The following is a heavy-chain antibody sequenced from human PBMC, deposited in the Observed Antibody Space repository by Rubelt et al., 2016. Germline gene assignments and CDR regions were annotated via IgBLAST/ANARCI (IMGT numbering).Heavy chain of an antibody. CDR2: IHYSGST. CDR3: ARDLGRSGYASCSDY. V-gene: IGHV4-59*01. D-gene: IGHD5-12*01. Sequence: QVQLQESGPGLVKSSETLSLTCTVSGGSISSYYWSWIRQPPGKGLEWIAYIHYSGSTKSDPSLKSRVTISVDTSTNQFSPSGNSVTAADTAVYYWARDLGRSGYASCSDYWGRGTLVTVSS. CDR1: GGSISSYY. J-gene: IGHJ4*02.